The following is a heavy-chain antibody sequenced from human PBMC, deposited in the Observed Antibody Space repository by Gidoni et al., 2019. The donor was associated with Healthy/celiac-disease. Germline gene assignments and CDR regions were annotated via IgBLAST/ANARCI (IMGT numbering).Heavy chain of an antibody. CDR3: ARDLRQHYYDSSGYYHHYYYYGMDV. D-gene: IGHD3-22*01. Sequence: EVQLVASGGGLVQPGGALRLSCAASGFTLSSYDMHWVRQATGKGTEWVSAIGTAGDTYYPGSVKGRFTISRENAKNSLYLQMNSLRAGDTAVYYCARDLRQHYYDSSGYYHHYYYYGMDVWGQGTTVTVSS. V-gene: IGHV3-13*01. J-gene: IGHJ6*02. CDR1: GFTLSSYD. CDR2: IGTAGDT.